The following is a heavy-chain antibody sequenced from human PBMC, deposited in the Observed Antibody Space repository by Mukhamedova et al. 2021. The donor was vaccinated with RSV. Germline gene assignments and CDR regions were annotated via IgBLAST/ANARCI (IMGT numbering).Heavy chain of an antibody. Sequence: ISRDNSKNTLSLRLNSLRPEDTAVYYCARDPYLGESLDYWGQGTQVTVSS. V-gene: IGHV3-30*01. D-gene: IGHD3-16*01. CDR3: ARDPYLGESLDY. J-gene: IGHJ4*02.